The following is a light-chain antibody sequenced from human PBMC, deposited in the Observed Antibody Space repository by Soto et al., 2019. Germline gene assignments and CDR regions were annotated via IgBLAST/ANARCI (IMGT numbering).Light chain of an antibody. CDR3: AAWDDSLNGPV. CDR2: GNN. J-gene: IGLJ2*01. Sequence: QSVLTQPPSASGTPGQRVTISSSGSSSNIGSNTVNWYQQLPGTAPKLLIYGNNQRLSGVPDRFSGSKSGTSASLAISGLQSEDEADYYCAAWDDSLNGPVFGGGTKLTVL. CDR1: SSNIGSNT. V-gene: IGLV1-44*01.